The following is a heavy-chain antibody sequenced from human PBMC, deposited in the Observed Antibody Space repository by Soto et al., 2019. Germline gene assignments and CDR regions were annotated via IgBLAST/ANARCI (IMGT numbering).Heavy chain of an antibody. CDR3: TRDRGLWFGELSSQPDY. CDR2: IGSKAYGGTT. D-gene: IGHD3-10*01. J-gene: IGHJ4*02. V-gene: IGHV3-49*04. Sequence: GGSLRLSCTASGFTFGDYAMSWVRQAPGKGLEWVGFIGSKAYGGTTEYAASVKGRFTISRDDSKSIAYLQMNSLKTEDTAVYYCTRDRGLWFGELSSQPDYWGQGTLVTVSS. CDR1: GFTFGDYA.